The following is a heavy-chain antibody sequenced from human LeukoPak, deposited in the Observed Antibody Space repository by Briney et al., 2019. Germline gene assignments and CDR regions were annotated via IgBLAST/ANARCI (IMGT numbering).Heavy chain of an antibody. V-gene: IGHV1-69*13. CDR1: GGTFSSYA. Sequence: SVKVSCKACGGTFSSYAISWVRQAPGQGLEWMGGIIPIFGTANYAQKFQGRVTITADESTSTAYMELSSLRSEDTAVYYCARGTMVRGVIGNWFDPWGQGTLVTVSS. CDR2: IIPIFGTA. D-gene: IGHD3-10*01. J-gene: IGHJ5*02. CDR3: ARGTMVRGVIGNWFDP.